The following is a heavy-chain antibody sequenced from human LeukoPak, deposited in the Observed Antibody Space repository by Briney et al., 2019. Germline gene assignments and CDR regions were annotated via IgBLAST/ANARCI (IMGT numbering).Heavy chain of an antibody. J-gene: IGHJ4*02. CDR2: IIPIFGTA. CDR3: ATANQDYDFWSGLGY. CDR1: GGTFSSYA. D-gene: IGHD3-3*01. V-gene: IGHV1-69*05. Sequence: GASVKVSCKASGGTFSSYAISWVRQAPGQGLEWMGGIIPIFGTANYAQKFQGRVTMTRDTSTSTVYMELSSLRSEDTAVYYCATANQDYDFWSGLGYWGQGTLVTVSS.